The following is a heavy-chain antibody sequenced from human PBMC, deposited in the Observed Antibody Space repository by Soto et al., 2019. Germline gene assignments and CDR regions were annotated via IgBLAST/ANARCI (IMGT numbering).Heavy chain of an antibody. V-gene: IGHV1-69*02. CDR2: VIPVSDLT. CDR3: AREELGAPFVS. CDR1: GGTFTASI. D-gene: IGHD3-16*01. Sequence: QVLLVQSGAELRKPGSSVKVSCKTSGGTFTASIFSWVRQAPGQGLEWMGRVIPVSDLTDCAQKPRDRLAMTAYKSTTTLSMELSSLRSEDTAVYFCAREELGAPFVSWGQGALVTVSS. J-gene: IGHJ5*01.